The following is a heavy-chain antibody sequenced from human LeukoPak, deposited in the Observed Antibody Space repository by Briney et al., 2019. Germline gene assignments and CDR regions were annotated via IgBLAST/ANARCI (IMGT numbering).Heavy chain of an antibody. CDR3: ARGLIYYDSRGHYLAERPYFDY. Sequence: GGSLRLSCVASGFTVSTNYMTWVRQAPGKGLEWVSVIYKAGDPYNADSVKGRFSISRDNRKNMLYLQMNSLRAEGTAVYYCARGLIYYDSRGHYLAERPYFDYWGQGTLVTVSS. J-gene: IGHJ4*02. CDR2: IYKAGDP. V-gene: IGHV3-53*01. D-gene: IGHD3-22*01. CDR1: GFTVSTNY.